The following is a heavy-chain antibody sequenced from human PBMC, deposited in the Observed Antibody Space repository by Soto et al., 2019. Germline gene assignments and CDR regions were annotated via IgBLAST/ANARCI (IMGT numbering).Heavy chain of an antibody. V-gene: IGHV3-13*01. D-gene: IGHD3-3*01. J-gene: IGHJ6*02. CDR2: IGSAGDT. Sequence: GGSLRLSCAASGFTFRSYAMTWVRQAPGKGLEWVSVIGSAGDTYYAASAKGRFTISRANAKNSLYLQMNSLRPGDTAVYYCAREGKDFAGGLDVWGQGTTVTVSS. CDR3: AREGKDFAGGLDV. CDR1: GFTFRSYA.